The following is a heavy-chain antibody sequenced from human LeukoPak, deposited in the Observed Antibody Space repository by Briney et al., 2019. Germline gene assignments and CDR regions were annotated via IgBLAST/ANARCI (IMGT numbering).Heavy chain of an antibody. CDR2: IYSDGSTV. D-gene: IGHD5-24*01. CDR1: GFTFSDHW. CDR3: ARVTRWDWYFDL. J-gene: IGHJ2*01. Sequence: GGSLRLSCAASGFTFSDHWMHWVRQAPGKGLVWISRIYSDGSTVNYADSVKGRFTISRDNAKNTLYLQMNSLRAEDTALYYCARVTRWDWYFDLWGRGALVTVSS. V-gene: IGHV3-74*01.